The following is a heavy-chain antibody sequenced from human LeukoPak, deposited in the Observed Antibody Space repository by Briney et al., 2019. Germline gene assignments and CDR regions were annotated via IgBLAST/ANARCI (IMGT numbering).Heavy chain of an antibody. D-gene: IGHD5-18*01. CDR1: GFTFSGSA. CDR3: TREKEGYNFGLDYFYYCLDV. CDR2: IRSEVERYTT. Sequence: GGSLRLSCAASGFTFSGSAIHWVRHAPGKGVGWVGQIRSEVERYTTAYSASRKGRLTIARDESTHTAYRQIDSLQTAGTALYCCTREKEGYNFGLDYFYYCLDVWGQGTMVTVSS. J-gene: IGHJ6*02. V-gene: IGHV3-73*01.